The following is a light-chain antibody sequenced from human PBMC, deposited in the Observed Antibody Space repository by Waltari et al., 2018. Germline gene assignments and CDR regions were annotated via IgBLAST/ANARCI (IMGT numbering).Light chain of an antibody. CDR1: QDISNY. V-gene: IGKV1-33*01. CDR2: DAS. J-gene: IGKJ2*01. CDR3: QQYDNRPMYT. Sequence: DIQMTQSPSSLSASVGDRVTITCQASQDISNYLNWYQQKPGKAPKHLIYDASNLETGVPSRFSGSGSGTDVTFTISSLQPEDIATYYCQQYDNRPMYTFGQGTKLEIK.